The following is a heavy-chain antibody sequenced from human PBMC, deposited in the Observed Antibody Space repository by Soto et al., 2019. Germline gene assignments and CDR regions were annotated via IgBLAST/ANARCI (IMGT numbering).Heavy chain of an antibody. Sequence: ASVKVSCKASGYTFTSYGISWVRQAPGQGLEWMGWISAYNGNTNYAQKLQVRVTMTTDTSTSTAYMELRRLRSDDTAVYYCARDRVRMTTVTSYYYYGMDVWGQGTTVTVSS. V-gene: IGHV1-18*01. CDR1: GYTFTSYG. CDR3: ARDRVRMTTVTSYYYYGMDV. D-gene: IGHD4-17*01. CDR2: ISAYNGNT. J-gene: IGHJ6*02.